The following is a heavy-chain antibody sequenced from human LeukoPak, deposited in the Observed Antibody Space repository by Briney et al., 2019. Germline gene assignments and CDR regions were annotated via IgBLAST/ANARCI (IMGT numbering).Heavy chain of an antibody. J-gene: IGHJ4*02. Sequence: GESLKISCKGSGYSFTSYWIGWVRQMPGKGLEWMGIIYPGDSDTRYSPSFQGQVTISADKSLSTAYLQWSNLNASDTAMYYCARGSGSYHTAYMNWGQGSPVTVSS. CDR2: IYPGDSDT. CDR1: GYSFTSYW. V-gene: IGHV5-51*01. D-gene: IGHD1-26*01. CDR3: ARGSGSYHTAYMN.